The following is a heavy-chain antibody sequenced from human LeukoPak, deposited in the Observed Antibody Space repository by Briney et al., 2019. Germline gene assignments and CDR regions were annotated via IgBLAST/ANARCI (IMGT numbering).Heavy chain of an antibody. CDR2: INHSGST. CDR1: GGSFSGYY. CDR3: ARHLTRIVGATKGFDY. D-gene: IGHD1-26*01. J-gene: IGHJ4*02. Sequence: PSETLSLTCAVYGGSFSGYYWSWIRQPPGKGLEWIGEINHSGSTNYNPSLKSRVTISVDTSKNQFSLKLSSVTAADTAVYYCARHLTRIVGATKGFDYWGQGTLVTVSS. V-gene: IGHV4-34*01.